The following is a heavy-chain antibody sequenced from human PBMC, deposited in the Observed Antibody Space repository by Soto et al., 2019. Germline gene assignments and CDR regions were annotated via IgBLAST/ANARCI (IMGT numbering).Heavy chain of an antibody. J-gene: IGHJ6*02. CDR1: SDSRSSHK. CDR3: VRQGFGVLHGLVDV. CDR2: IDNGGGT. Sequence: QVQLQESGPGLVKPSETLSLTCTVSSDSRSSHKWSWIRQPPGKGLEWVGYIDNGGGTRYNPSLRSRVTTSVDTSNLQFTRNLRSVTAADTAVYYCVRQGFGVLHGLVDVWGQGTMVTVSS. D-gene: IGHD3-10*01. V-gene: IGHV4-59*08.